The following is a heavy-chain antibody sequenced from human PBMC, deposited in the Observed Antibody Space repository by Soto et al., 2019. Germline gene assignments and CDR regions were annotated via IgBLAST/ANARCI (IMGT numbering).Heavy chain of an antibody. CDR1: GYTFSSYG. J-gene: IGHJ4*02. CDR2: ISTYNGHT. D-gene: IGHD3-22*01. CDR3: ARDYYYDTTGPPDF. V-gene: IGHV1-18*01. Sequence: QVQLVQSGAEVRKPGASVKVSCQASGYTFSSYGISWVRQAPGQGLEWMGWISTYNGHTNYAKRLQGRVTMTTDTSTSTAYMELRSLRSDDTAVYFYARDYYYDTTGPPDFWGQGTLVTVSS.